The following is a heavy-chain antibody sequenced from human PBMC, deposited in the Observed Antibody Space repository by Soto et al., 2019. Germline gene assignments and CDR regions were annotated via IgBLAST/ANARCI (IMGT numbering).Heavy chain of an antibody. J-gene: IGHJ5*02. CDR3: AKDRGDYIWGSYRPNGFAP. V-gene: IGHV3-23*01. Sequence: GGSLRLSCAASGFTFSSYAMSWVRQAPGKGLEWVSAISGSGGSTYYADSVKGRFTISRDNSKNTLYLQMNSLRAEDTAVYYCAKDRGDYIWGSYRPNGFAPWGQGTLVTVSS. D-gene: IGHD3-16*02. CDR1: GFTFSSYA. CDR2: ISGSGGST.